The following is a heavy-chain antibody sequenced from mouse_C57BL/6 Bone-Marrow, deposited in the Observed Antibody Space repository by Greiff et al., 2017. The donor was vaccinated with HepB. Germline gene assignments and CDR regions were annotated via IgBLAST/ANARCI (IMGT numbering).Heavy chain of an antibody. CDR3: ARGHYDGSSRAY. D-gene: IGHD1-1*01. Sequence: QVQLQQSGAELARPGASVKLSCKASGYTFTSYGISWVKQRTGQGLEWIGEIYPRSGNTYYNEKFKGKATLTADKSSSTAYMELRSLTSEDSAVYFCARGHYDGSSRAYWGQGTLVTVSA. V-gene: IGHV1-81*01. CDR1: GYTFTSYG. J-gene: IGHJ3*01. CDR2: IYPRSGNT.